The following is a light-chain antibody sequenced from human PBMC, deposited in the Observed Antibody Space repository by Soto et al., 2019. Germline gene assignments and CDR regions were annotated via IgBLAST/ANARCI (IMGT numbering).Light chain of an antibody. CDR3: QQYTGYAQWT. J-gene: IGKJ1*01. CDR2: DAS. V-gene: IGKV1-5*01. CDR1: QTISKW. Sequence: DIQMTQSPSTLSAAVGDRVTITCRASQTISKWLAWYQQKPGQAPKLLIYDASTLESGVASRLSSSGSGTDFSLTISSLQPVDFVTYYCQQYTGYAQWTFGPGTKVEIK.